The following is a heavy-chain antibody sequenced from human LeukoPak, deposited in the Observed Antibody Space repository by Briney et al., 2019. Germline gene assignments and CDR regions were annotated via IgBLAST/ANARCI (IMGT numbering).Heavy chain of an antibody. CDR3: ARGYCSSTSCYYYGMDV. D-gene: IGHD2-2*01. CDR1: GGSISSSGYY. Sequence: SETLSLTCTVSGGSISSSGYYWGWIRQPPGKGLEWIGYIYHSGSTNYNPSLKSRVTISVDTSKNQFSLKLSSVTAADTAVYYCARGYCSSTSCYYYGMDVWGQGTTVTVSS. V-gene: IGHV4-61*05. J-gene: IGHJ6*02. CDR2: IYHSGST.